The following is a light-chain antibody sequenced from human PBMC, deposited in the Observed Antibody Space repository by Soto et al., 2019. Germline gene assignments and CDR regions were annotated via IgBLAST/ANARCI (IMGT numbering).Light chain of an antibody. CDR2: EVT. CDR1: SSDIGNYNY. CDR3: SSYTSSNTFYV. J-gene: IGLJ1*01. V-gene: IGLV2-14*01. Sequence: QSALAQPASVSGSPGQSITISCTGTSSDIGNYNYVSWYHQHPGKAPRLMIYEVTNRPSGTSNRFSGSKSGNTASLTISGLQAEDEADYYCSSYTSSNTFYVFGTGTKLTVL.